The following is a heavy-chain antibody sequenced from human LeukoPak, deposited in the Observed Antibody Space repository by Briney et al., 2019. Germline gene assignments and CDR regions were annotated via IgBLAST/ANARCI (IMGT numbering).Heavy chain of an antibody. J-gene: IGHJ6*02. CDR3: ARGPRWRTNYYGMDV. CDR2: ISAYNGNT. CDR1: GYTFTSYG. D-gene: IGHD4-23*01. Sequence: ASVKVSCKASGYTFTSYGISWVRPAPGQGLEWMGWISAYNGNTNYAQKLQGRATMTTDTSTSTAYMELRSLRSDDTAVYYCARGPRWRTNYYGMDVWGQGTTVTVSS. V-gene: IGHV1-18*01.